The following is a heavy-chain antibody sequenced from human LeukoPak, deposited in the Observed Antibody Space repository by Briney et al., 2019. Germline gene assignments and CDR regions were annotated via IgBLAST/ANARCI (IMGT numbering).Heavy chain of an antibody. CDR2: IGTSSTTI. J-gene: IGHJ6*03. D-gene: IGHD2-15*01. Sequence: TGGSLRLSCAASGFTFSSYTMNWVRQPPGKGLEWVSNIGTSSTTIYYADSVKGRFTISRDNSKNTLYLQMNSLRAEDTAVYYCAGLVVAFYYMDVWGKGTTVTVSS. V-gene: IGHV3-48*01. CDR1: GFTFSSYT. CDR3: AGLVVAFYYMDV.